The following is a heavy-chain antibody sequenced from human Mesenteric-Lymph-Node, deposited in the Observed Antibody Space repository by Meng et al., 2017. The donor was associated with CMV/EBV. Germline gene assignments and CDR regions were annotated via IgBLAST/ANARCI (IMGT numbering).Heavy chain of an antibody. CDR3: ARIGYSYGYVF. V-gene: IGHV3-11*01. CDR1: GFTFSDYY. Sequence: GESLKISCAASGFTFSDYYMRWIRQAPGKGLEWVSYISSSGSTIYYADSVKGRFTISRDNAKNSLYLQMNSLRAEDTAVYYCARIGYSYGYVFWGQGTLVTVSS. D-gene: IGHD5-18*01. CDR2: ISSSGSTI. J-gene: IGHJ4*02.